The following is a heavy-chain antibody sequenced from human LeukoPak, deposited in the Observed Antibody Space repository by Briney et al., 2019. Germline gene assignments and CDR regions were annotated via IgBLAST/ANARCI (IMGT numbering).Heavy chain of an antibody. CDR3: ARIVAGYDILTGYYPYYFDY. CDR2: IYYSGST. Sequence: SETLSLTCTVSGDSISSGGYYWSWIRQHPGKGLEWIVYIYYSGSTYYNPSRKSRVTISVDTSKNQFSLKLSSVTAADTAVYYCARIVAGYDILTGYYPYYFDYWGQGTLVTVSS. CDR1: GDSISSGGYY. J-gene: IGHJ4*02. V-gene: IGHV4-31*03. D-gene: IGHD3-9*01.